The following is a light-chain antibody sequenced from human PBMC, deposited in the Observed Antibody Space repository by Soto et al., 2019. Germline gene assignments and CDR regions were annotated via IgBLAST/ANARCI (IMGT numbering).Light chain of an antibody. Sequence: EILLTQSPGTLSLSPGEGVTLSCRASQGVTNSYLAWYQQKPGQAPRLLIYGASSRATGIPDRFSGSGAGTDFSLFISRLEPEDFVVYYCHQYGSSPRTFGQGTKVEIK. J-gene: IGKJ1*01. CDR2: GAS. V-gene: IGKV3-20*01. CDR3: HQYGSSPRT. CDR1: QGVTNSY.